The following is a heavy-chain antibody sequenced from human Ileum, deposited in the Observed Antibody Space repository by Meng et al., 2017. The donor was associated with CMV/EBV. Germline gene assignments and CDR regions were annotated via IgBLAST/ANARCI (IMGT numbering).Heavy chain of an antibody. Sequence: GGSLRLSCIASGFTFSSYAMSWVRQAPGKGLEWVSDVGGNGDGTYHADSVKGRFTISRDNSRNTLYLQMNSLRAEDTAVYYCATRGGQWFGEPSYWGQGTLVTVSS. D-gene: IGHD3-10*01. CDR3: ATRGGQWFGEPSY. CDR2: VGGNGDGT. J-gene: IGHJ4*02. CDR1: GFTFSSYA. V-gene: IGHV3-23*01.